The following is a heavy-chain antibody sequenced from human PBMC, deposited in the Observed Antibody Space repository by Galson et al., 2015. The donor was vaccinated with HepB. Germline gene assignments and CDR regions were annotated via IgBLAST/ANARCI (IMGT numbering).Heavy chain of an antibody. CDR1: GFTFGDYV. D-gene: IGHD2/OR15-2a*01. J-gene: IGHJ1*01. CDR2: IRSKAYPGTT. CDR3: TRDLGGYYNPHFYH. V-gene: IGHV3-49*03. Sequence: SLRLSCAASGFTFGDYVVGWFRQAPGKGLEWVGFIRSKAYPGTTEYAASVKGRFTISRDDSKSIAYLQMNSLKTEDTAVYYCTRDLGGYYNPHFYHWGQGTLITVSS.